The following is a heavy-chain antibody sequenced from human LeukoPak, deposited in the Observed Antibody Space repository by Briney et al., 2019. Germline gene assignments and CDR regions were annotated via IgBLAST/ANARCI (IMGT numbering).Heavy chain of an antibody. Sequence: PSETLSLTCAVYGVSFSGYHWNWIRQFPGKGLEWIGEINDRGHTNYNPSLESRVTISVDTSKKQFSLKLNSVTAADTAVYYCERDPTTEPNIAYYFDFWGQGTLVTVSS. CDR2: INDRGHT. V-gene: IGHV4-34*01. CDR3: ERDPTTEPNIAYYFDF. D-gene: IGHD4-17*01. CDR1: GVSFSGYH. J-gene: IGHJ4*02.